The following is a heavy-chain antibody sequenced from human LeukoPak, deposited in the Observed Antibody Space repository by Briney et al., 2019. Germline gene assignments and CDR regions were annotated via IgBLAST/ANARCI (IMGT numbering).Heavy chain of an antibody. Sequence: SETLSLTCTVSGGSISSYYWSWTRQSPGKGLECIGYIHYTGSTNYNPSLKSRVTISVETSKNQFSLKLKSVTAADTAVYYCARGGYYGSGNDFRFDPWGQGTLVTVSS. J-gene: IGHJ5*02. CDR1: GGSISSYY. D-gene: IGHD3-10*01. CDR2: IHYTGST. CDR3: ARGGYYGSGNDFRFDP. V-gene: IGHV4-59*01.